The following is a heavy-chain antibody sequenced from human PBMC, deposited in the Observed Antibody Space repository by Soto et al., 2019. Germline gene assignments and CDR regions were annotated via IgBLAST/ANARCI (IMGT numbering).Heavy chain of an antibody. D-gene: IGHD2-15*01. Sequence: HPGGSLRLSCAASGFTFSSYGMHWVRQAPGKGLEWVAVIWYDGSNKYYADSVKGRFTISRDNSKNTLYLQMNSLRAEDTAVYYCAREVMGYPIDIWGQGTMVTVSS. CDR2: IWYDGSNK. J-gene: IGHJ3*02. V-gene: IGHV3-33*01. CDR3: AREVMGYPIDI. CDR1: GFTFSSYG.